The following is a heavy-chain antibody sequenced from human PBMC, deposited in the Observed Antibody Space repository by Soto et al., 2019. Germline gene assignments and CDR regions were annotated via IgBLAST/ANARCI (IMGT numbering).Heavy chain of an antibody. J-gene: IGHJ4*02. D-gene: IGHD3-10*01. Sequence: SETPTLTRTVSGGSITSGGHYWGWIPQYPGKGLDCIGHIYDSGNMYFYNPSLTSRVTISADTSRNQFSLSLSSLTAADTAVYYWARVEHRGYFSVSYDFWGQGLLSTFSS. V-gene: IGHV4-31*02. CDR2: IYDSGNMY. CDR3: ARVEHRGYFSVSYDF. CDR1: GGSITSGGHY.